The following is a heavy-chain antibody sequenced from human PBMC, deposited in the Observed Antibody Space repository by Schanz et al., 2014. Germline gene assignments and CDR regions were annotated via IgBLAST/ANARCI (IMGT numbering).Heavy chain of an antibody. D-gene: IGHD2-15*01. Sequence: QVQLVESGGGVVRPGRSLRLSCAASGFTFNNYGMHWVRQAPGKGLEWVAVIWYDGTDRYYADSVKGRFTISRDNSKNTPYLRMISLRAEDTAMFYCAREIPAGGHFDYWGQGTLVSVSS. J-gene: IGHJ4*02. CDR1: GFTFNNYG. V-gene: IGHV3-33*01. CDR3: AREIPAGGHFDY. CDR2: IWYDGTDR.